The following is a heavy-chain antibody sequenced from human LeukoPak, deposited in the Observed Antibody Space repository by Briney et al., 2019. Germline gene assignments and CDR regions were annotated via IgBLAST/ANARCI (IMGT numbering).Heavy chain of an antibody. Sequence: SETLSLTCTVSGGSISSFYWSWIRQPPGKGLEWIGYIYYGGSTNYNPSLKSRVTISVDTSKNQFSLKLSSVTAADTAVYYCARGSPPDCSGGSCYSTHEIYYFDYWGQGTLVTVSS. V-gene: IGHV4-59*08. D-gene: IGHD2-15*01. CDR3: ARGSPPDCSGGSCYSTHEIYYFDY. CDR1: GGSISSFY. J-gene: IGHJ4*02. CDR2: IYYGGST.